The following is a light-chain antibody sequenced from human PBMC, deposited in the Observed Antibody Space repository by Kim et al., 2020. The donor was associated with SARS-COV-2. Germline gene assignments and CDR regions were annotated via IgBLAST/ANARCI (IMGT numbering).Light chain of an antibody. CDR2: GAS. V-gene: IGKV3-15*01. J-gene: IGKJ4*01. Sequence: SPGERATLSCRASQSVSSYLAWYQQTPGQAPRLLIYGASTRATGIPARFSGSGSGTEFTLTISSLQSEDFAVYYCQQYNNWPPLTFGGGTKVDIK. CDR1: QSVSSY. CDR3: QQYNNWPPLT.